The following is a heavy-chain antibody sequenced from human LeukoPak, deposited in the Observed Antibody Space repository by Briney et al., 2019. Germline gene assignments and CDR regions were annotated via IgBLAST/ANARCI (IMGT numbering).Heavy chain of an antibody. CDR3: AREYDVDYMDV. D-gene: IGHD1-1*01. CDR1: GGTFSSYA. CDR2: IIPIFGTA. Sequence: GASVKVSCKAPGGTFSSYAISWVRQAPGQGLEWMGGIIPIFGTANYAQKFQGRVAITADESTSTAYMELSSLRSDDTAVYYCAREYDVDYMDVWGKGTTVTVSS. J-gene: IGHJ6*03. V-gene: IGHV1-69*13.